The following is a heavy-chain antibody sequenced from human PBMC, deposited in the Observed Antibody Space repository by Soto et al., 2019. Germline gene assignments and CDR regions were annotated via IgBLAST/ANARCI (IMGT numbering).Heavy chain of an antibody. Sequence: SETLSLTCTVSGGSISSSNLWTWVRQPPGKGLEWIGEIYHTGTTNYKPSLKSRVTISVDKSKNHFSLKLSSVTAADTAVYYCARSPRSISAGGIDYWGQGILVTVS. J-gene: IGHJ4*02. D-gene: IGHD6-13*01. V-gene: IGHV4-4*02. CDR2: IYHTGTT. CDR1: GGSISSSNL. CDR3: ARSPRSISAGGIDY.